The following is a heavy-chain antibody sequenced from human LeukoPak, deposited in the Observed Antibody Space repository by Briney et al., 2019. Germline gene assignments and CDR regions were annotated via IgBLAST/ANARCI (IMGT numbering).Heavy chain of an antibody. V-gene: IGHV3-66*01. D-gene: IGHD3-22*01. CDR1: GFTVSSNY. Sequence: GGSLRLSCAASGFTVSSNYMGWVRQAPGKGLEWVSVIYSGGSTYYADSVKGRFTISRDNSKNTLYLQMNSLRAEDTAVYYCARDLKVGISYDSSGYPDYWGQGTLVTVSS. CDR3: ARDLKVGISYDSSGYPDY. J-gene: IGHJ4*02. CDR2: IYSGGST.